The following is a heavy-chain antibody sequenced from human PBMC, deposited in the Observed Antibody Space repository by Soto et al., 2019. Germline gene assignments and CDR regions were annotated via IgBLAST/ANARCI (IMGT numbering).Heavy chain of an antibody. CDR2: ISGSGNYT. Sequence: PGGSLRLSCAASGFTFITYSMSWVRQAPGKGLEWVSSISGSGNYTHYADFLRGRFTISRDNAKTSLYLQMNSLRAEDTAVYYCAREGINNYNEYYFDSWGQGTVVTVSS. CDR3: AREGINNYNEYYFDS. V-gene: IGHV3-21*01. D-gene: IGHD4-4*01. J-gene: IGHJ4*02. CDR1: GFTFITYS.